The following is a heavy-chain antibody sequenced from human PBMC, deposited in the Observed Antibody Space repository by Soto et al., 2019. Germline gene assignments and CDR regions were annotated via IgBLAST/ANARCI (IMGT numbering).Heavy chain of an antibody. CDR3: AKVGQYYYGMDV. CDR2: INAGNDNT. J-gene: IGHJ6*02. Sequence: QVQLVQSGAEVKKPGASVKVSCKASGYTLTTYVMHWVRQAPGQRLEWMGWINAGNDNTKYSEKFQGRVTITRDTSASTAYMELSSLSSEDTAVYYCAKVGQYYYGMDVWGQGTTVTVSS. V-gene: IGHV1-3*01. CDR1: GYTLTTYV. D-gene: IGHD3-3*01.